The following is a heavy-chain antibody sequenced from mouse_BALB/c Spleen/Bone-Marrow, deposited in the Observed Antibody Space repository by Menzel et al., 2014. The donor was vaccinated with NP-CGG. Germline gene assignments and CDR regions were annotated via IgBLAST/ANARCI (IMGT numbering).Heavy chain of an antibody. CDR3: ARDYYGSLYAMDY. D-gene: IGHD1-1*01. Sequence: VNLVESGPGLVAPSQSLSITCTVSGFSLTSYGVHWVRQPPGKGLEWLGVIWAGGSTNYNSALMSRLSISKDNSKSQVFLKMNSLQTDDTAMYYCARDYYGSLYAMDYWGKGTSVTVSS. J-gene: IGHJ4*01. V-gene: IGHV2-9*02. CDR1: GFSLTSYG. CDR2: IWAGGST.